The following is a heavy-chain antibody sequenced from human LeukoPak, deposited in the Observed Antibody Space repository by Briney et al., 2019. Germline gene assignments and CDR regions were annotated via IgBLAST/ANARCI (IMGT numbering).Heavy chain of an antibody. J-gene: IGHJ4*02. CDR2: IIDTGST. V-gene: IGHV4-34*01. CDR1: GGSFSGYY. Sequence: SETLSLTCAVYGGSFSGYYWTWIRQPPGKGLEWIGEIIDTGSTKYNSSLKSRVTISVDTSKNQFSLSLDSVTAADTAVYYCARGRRGGSGSYSLYYFDYWGQGTLVTVSS. D-gene: IGHD3-10*01. CDR3: ARGRRGGSGSYSLYYFDY.